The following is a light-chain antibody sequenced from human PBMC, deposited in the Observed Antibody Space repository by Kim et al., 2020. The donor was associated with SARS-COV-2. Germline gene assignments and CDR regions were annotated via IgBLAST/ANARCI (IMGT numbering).Light chain of an antibody. V-gene: IGLV3-21*02. Sequence: APGDTARIVCGGDNIEAKNVHWYQQRPGLAPVLVVYFNDDRPSGIPDRFSGSNSGDTATLTIASVEAGDEADCFCQVCAGSEDHPVFGGGTKLTVL. CDR1: NIEAKN. J-gene: IGLJ3*02. CDR2: FND. CDR3: QVCAGSEDHPV.